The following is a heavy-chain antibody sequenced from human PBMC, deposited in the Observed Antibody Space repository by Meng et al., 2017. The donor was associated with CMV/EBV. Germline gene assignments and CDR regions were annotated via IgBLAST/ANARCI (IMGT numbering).Heavy chain of an antibody. D-gene: IGHD6-13*01. Sequence: GESLKISCAASGFMFSDYAMNWVRQTPGKGLEWVSTISGGGGNTYYADSVQGRLTISRDNSKNTLYLQMNSLGVEDTAVYYCAKVESSSWYYFDYWGQGTLVTVSS. CDR3: AKVESSSWYYFDY. J-gene: IGHJ4*02. V-gene: IGHV3-23*01. CDR1: GFMFSDYA. CDR2: ISGGGGNT.